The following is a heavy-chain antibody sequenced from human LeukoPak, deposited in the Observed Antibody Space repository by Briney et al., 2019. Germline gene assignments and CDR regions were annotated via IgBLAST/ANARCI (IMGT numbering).Heavy chain of an antibody. CDR1: GYTFTSYD. Sequence: SVKVSCKASGYTFTSYDINWVRQATGQGLEWMGRIIPILGIANYAQKFQGRVTITADKSTSTAYMELSSLRSEDTAVYYCARDSHYYDSSGYSDWGQGTLVTVSS. CDR2: IIPILGIA. V-gene: IGHV1-69*04. D-gene: IGHD3-22*01. CDR3: ARDSHYYDSSGYSD. J-gene: IGHJ4*02.